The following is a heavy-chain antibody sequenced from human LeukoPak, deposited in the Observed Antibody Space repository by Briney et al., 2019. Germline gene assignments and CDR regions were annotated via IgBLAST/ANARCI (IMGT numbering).Heavy chain of an antibody. Sequence: SETLSLTCAVSGGSIDSSSYYWGWIRQPPGKGLEWIGSIFRTGSTYYSASLKSRVTISVDTSKNQFSLKLSSVTAADTAVYYCARFPGYCSGGSCYGLDWGQGTLVTVSS. V-gene: IGHV4-39*07. CDR3: ARFPGYCSGGSCYGLD. D-gene: IGHD2-15*01. CDR2: IFRTGST. J-gene: IGHJ4*02. CDR1: GGSIDSSSYY.